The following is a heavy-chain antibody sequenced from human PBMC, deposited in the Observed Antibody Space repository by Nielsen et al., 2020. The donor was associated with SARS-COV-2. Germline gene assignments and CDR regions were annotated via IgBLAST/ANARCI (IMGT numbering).Heavy chain of an antibody. V-gene: IGHV3-7*01. CDR1: GFTFSSYW. Sequence: GESLKISCAASGFTFSSYWMNWVRQAPGKGLEWVAIIKQDGGEKEYVDSVKGRFTISRDNAENSLYLQMNSLRAEDTAVYYCVRHRDRYGDFNYWGQGTLVTVPS. J-gene: IGHJ4*02. CDR3: VRHRDRYGDFNY. CDR2: IKQDGGEK. D-gene: IGHD4/OR15-4a*01.